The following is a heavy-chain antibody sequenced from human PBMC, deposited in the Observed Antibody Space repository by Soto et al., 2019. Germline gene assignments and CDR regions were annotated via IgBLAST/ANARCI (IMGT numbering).Heavy chain of an antibody. J-gene: IGHJ4*02. CDR1: GFTFSSYE. Sequence: GGSLRLSCAASGFTFSSYEMNWVRQAPGKGLEWLSYISSSATIIYYGDSMKGRFTISRDNAKNSLYLEMNSLRAEDTAVYYCARESEDLTSNFDYWGQGTLVTVSS. CDR3: ARESEDLTSNFDY. V-gene: IGHV3-48*03. CDR2: ISSSATII.